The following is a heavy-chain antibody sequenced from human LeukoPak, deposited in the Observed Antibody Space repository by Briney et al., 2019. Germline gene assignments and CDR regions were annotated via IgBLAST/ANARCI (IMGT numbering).Heavy chain of an antibody. J-gene: IGHJ4*02. D-gene: IGHD4-17*01. CDR1: GFTFSSYG. V-gene: IGHV3-33*01. CDR2: IWYDGSNK. CDR3: AREDGDYPYYFDY. Sequence: GRSLRLSSAASGFTFSSYGMHWVRQAPGKGLEWVAVIWYDGSNKYYADSVKGRFTISRDNSKNTLYLQMNSLRAEDTAVYYCAREDGDYPYYFDYWGQGTLVTVSS.